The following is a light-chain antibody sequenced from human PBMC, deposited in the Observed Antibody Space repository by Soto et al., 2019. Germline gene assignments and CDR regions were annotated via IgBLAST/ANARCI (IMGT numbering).Light chain of an antibody. CDR2: DVS. CDR3: QQRSNWPGT. CDR1: QSVRTS. V-gene: IGKV3-11*01. Sequence: EIVLTQSQATLSLSPGDRATLXCRASQSVRTSLAWYQQQPGQAPRLLIYDVSNKATGIPARFSGSGSGTDFTLTISSLDPKDFAVYYCQQRSNWPGTFGQGTKVDI. J-gene: IGKJ1*01.